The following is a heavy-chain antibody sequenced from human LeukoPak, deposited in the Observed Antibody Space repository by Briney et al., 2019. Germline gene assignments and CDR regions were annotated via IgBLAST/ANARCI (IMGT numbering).Heavy chain of an antibody. CDR2: IDTTSTTM. CDR3: TRGLVVVAQYFQH. D-gene: IGHD2-15*01. J-gene: IGHJ1*01. CDR1: GFTFDTYT. Sequence: GGSLRLPCAASGFTFDTYTMNWVRQAPGTGLEWVPYIDTTSTTMYYADSVKGRFTISRDNAKNSLYLQMNSLRVEDTAVYYCTRGLVVVAQYFQHWGQGTLVTVSS. V-gene: IGHV3-48*01.